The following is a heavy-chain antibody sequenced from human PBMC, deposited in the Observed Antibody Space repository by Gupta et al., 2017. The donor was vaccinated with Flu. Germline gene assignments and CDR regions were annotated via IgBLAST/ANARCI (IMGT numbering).Heavy chain of an antibody. CDR1: GGPFSSYA. V-gene: IGHV1-69*01. Sequence: QVQLVQSGAEVKKPGSSVKVSCKASGGPFSSYAISWVRQAPGQGLEWMGGIIPIFGTANYAQKFQGRVTITADESTSTAYMELSSLRSEDTAVYYCAVPGIAAAGANDAFDIWGQGTMVTVSS. CDR2: IIPIFGTA. D-gene: IGHD6-13*01. CDR3: AVPGIAAAGANDAFDI. J-gene: IGHJ3*02.